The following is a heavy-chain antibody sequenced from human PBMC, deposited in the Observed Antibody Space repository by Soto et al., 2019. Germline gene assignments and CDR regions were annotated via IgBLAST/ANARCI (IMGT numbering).Heavy chain of an antibody. CDR1: GFSFVNYA. CDR2: LSGSGTST. J-gene: IGHJ4*02. Sequence: RRLSCAASGFSFVNYAMNWVRQAPGKGLEWVSGLSGSGTSTYYADSVKGRFTISRDNSRDTLFLQMNSLTADDTAVYYCAKATTNGGWFNPFDSWGQGALVTVSS. CDR3: AKATTNGGWFNPFDS. D-gene: IGHD6-19*01. V-gene: IGHV3-23*01.